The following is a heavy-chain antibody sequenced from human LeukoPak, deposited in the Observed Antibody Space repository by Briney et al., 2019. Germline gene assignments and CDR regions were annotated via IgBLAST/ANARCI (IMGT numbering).Heavy chain of an antibody. CDR1: GGSFSGYY. CDR3: ARQAGLVATIKAFHI. CDR2: INHSGST. V-gene: IGHV4-34*01. Sequence: PSETLSLTCAVYGGSFSGYYWSWIRQPPGQGLEWIGEINHSGSTNYNPSLKSRVTISVDTSQNQFSLKLSSVTAADTAVYYCARQAGLVATIKAFHIWGQGTMVTVSS. J-gene: IGHJ3*02. D-gene: IGHD5-12*01.